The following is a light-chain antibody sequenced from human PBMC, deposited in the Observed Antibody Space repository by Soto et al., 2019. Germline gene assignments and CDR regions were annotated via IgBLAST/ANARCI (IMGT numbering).Light chain of an antibody. V-gene: IGKV3-20*01. J-gene: IGKJ4*01. CDR1: QKVISSY. CDR3: QQYDSSHLT. Sequence: ENVLTQSPGTLSLSPGERATLSCRASQKVISSYLAWYQHKPGQAPSLLVYATSSRAAGIPDRFSGSGSGTDFTLTISRLEPEDFAVYYCQQYDSSHLTFGGGTKVEIK. CDR2: ATS.